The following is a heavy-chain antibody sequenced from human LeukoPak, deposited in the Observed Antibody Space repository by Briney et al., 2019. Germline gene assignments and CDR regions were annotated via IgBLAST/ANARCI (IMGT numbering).Heavy chain of an antibody. J-gene: IGHJ6*02. D-gene: IGHD3-22*01. CDR2: IKQDGSEK. V-gene: IGHV3-7*03. CDR1: GLTFSRYW. CDR3: AKGDYYDISGYYYNYYYYYGMDV. Sequence: PGGSLRLSCAASGLTFSRYWMSWVRQAPGKGLEWVANIKQDGSEKYYVDSVKGRFTISRDNAKNSLYLQMNSLRAEDTAVYYCAKGDYYDISGYYYNYYYYYGMDVWGQGTTVTVSS.